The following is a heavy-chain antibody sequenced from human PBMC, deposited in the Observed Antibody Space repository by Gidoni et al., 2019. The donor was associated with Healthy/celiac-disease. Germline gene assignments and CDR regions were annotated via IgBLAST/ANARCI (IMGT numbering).Heavy chain of an antibody. J-gene: IGHJ6*02. Sequence: QVQLVESGGGLVKPGGSLRIACAASGITFRCCQLSCVCQAPGKGLEWVSYISSSGSTIYYADSVKGRFTISRDNAKNSLYLQMNSLRAEDTAVYYCARDSEGGSYSPGYYGMDVWGQGTTVTVSS. CDR3: ARDSEGGSYSPGYYGMDV. V-gene: IGHV3-11*01. CDR1: GITFRCCQ. CDR2: ISSSGSTI. D-gene: IGHD1-26*01.